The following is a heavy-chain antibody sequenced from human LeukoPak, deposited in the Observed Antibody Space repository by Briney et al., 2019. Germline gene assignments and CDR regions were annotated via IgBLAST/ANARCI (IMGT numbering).Heavy chain of an antibody. CDR3: ARDGLKAGTTGGFDY. Sequence: EGSLRLSCAASGFTFSSYSMNWVRQAPGKGLEWVSYISSSSSTIYYADSVKGRFTISRDNAKNSLYLQMNSLRDEDTAVYYCARDGLKAGTTGGFDYWGQGTLVTVSS. CDR2: ISSSSSTI. J-gene: IGHJ4*02. CDR1: GFTFSSYS. V-gene: IGHV3-48*02. D-gene: IGHD1/OR15-1a*01.